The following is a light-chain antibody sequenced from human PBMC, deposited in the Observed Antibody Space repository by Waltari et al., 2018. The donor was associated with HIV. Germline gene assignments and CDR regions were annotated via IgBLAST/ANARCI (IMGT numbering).Light chain of an antibody. CDR3: SSYTSSSTYV. Sequence: QSALTQPASVSGSPGQSITISCTRTSSDVGGYQYVSWYQQHPGKAPKLMIYDVSNRPSGVSNRFSGSKSGNTASLTISGLQAEDEADYYCSSYTSSSTYVFGTGTKVTVL. CDR1: SSDVGGYQY. CDR2: DVS. V-gene: IGLV2-14*03. J-gene: IGLJ1*01.